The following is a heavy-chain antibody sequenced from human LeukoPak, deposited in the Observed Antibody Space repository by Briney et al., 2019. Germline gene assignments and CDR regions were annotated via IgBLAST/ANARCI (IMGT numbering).Heavy chain of an antibody. CDR3: ARSEDYYDSSGYYDY. CDR2: IIPILGIA. Sequence: SVKVSCKASGCTFSSYAISCVRQAPGQRLEWMGRIIPILGIANYAQKLQGRVTITADKSTSTAYMELSSLRSEDTAVYYCARSEDYYDSSGYYDYWGQGTLVTVSS. D-gene: IGHD3-22*01. V-gene: IGHV1-69*04. CDR1: GCTFSSYA. J-gene: IGHJ4*02.